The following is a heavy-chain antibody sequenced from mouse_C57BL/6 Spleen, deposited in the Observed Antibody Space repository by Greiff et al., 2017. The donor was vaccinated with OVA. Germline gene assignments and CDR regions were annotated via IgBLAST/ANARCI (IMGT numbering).Heavy chain of an antibody. CDR3: ARKYDYDGEGYFDY. CDR1: GYTFTSYW. V-gene: IGHV1-50*01. D-gene: IGHD2-4*01. Sequence: VQLQQSGAELVKPGASVKLSCKASGYTFTSYWMQWVKQRPGQGLEWIGEIDPSDSYTNYNQKFKGKATLTVDTSSSTAYMQLSSLTSEDSAVYYCARKYDYDGEGYFDYWGQGTTLTVSS. J-gene: IGHJ2*01. CDR2: IDPSDSYT.